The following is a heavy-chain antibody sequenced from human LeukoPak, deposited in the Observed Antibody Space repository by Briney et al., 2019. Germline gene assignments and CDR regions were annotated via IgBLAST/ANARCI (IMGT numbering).Heavy chain of an antibody. CDR3: ASLSNIAAAGIRAF. CDR2: IRYDGSNK. Sequence: GGPLRLSCAASGFTFSSYGMHWVRQAPGKGLEWGAFIRYDGSNKYYADSVKGRFTISRDNSKNTLYLQMNSLRAEDTAVYYCASLSNIAAAGIRAFWGQGTLVTVSS. J-gene: IGHJ4*02. V-gene: IGHV3-30*02. CDR1: GFTFSSYG. D-gene: IGHD6-13*01.